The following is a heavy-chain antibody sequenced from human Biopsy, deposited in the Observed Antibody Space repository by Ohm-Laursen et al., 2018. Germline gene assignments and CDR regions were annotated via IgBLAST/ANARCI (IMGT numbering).Heavy chain of an antibody. CDR2: IFYRGST. CDR1: GGSISNNNYY. CDR3: ARDYDTSGYYYVS. D-gene: IGHD3-22*01. J-gene: IGHJ5*02. Sequence: ETLSLTCTVSGGSISNNNYYWGWIRQPPGKGLEWIGGIFYRGSTHYKPSLKSRVNISVDPSKNQFSLKLNSVTAADTAVYYCARDYDTSGYYYVSWGQGTLVTVSS. V-gene: IGHV4-39*01.